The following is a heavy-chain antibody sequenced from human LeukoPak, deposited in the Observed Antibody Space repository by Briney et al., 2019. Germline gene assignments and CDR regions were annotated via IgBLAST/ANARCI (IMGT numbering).Heavy chain of an antibody. CDR2: INPNSGGT. D-gene: IGHD3-10*01. V-gene: IGHV1-2*02. Sequence: ASVKVSCKASGYTFTRYYMHWVRQAPGQGLEWMGWINPNSGGTNYAQKFQGRVTMTRDTSISTAYMELSRLRSDDTAVYYCARAADVSLWFGEAGRIDPGDPGTLVIVSS. J-gene: IGHJ5*02. CDR3: ARAADVSLWFGEAGRIDP. CDR1: GYTFTRYY.